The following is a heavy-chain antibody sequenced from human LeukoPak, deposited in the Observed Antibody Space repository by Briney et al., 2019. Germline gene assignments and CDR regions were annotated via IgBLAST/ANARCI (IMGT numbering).Heavy chain of an antibody. V-gene: IGHV3-30-3*01. Sequence: GRSLSLSCAASEFTFSTYAMHWVRQAPGKGLEWVAVISYDGSNKYYADSVKGRFTLSRDNSKSTLYLQMNNLRADDTAVYSCARDRAGYYDSSGPLDYWGQGTLVTVSS. CDR1: EFTFSTYA. CDR3: ARDRAGYYDSSGPLDY. D-gene: IGHD3-22*01. CDR2: ISYDGSNK. J-gene: IGHJ4*02.